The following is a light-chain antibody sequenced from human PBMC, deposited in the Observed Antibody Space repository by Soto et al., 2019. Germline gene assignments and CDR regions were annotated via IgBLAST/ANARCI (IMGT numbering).Light chain of an antibody. J-gene: IGKJ1*01. V-gene: IGKV1-5*03. CDR1: QSISNW. Sequence: DIQMTLPHSTLSASVAASVTITCRASQSISNWLAWYQQKPGEAPKLLIYKASSVESGVPSRFSGSGSGTDFTLTISSLQPDDFATYYCQQYNDSSGTFGQGTKVDIK. CDR3: QQYNDSSGT. CDR2: KAS.